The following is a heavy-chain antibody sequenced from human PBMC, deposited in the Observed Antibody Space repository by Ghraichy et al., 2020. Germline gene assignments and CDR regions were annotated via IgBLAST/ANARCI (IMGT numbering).Heavy chain of an antibody. J-gene: IGHJ4*02. Sequence: SLRLSCAASGFTFSSYAMHWVRQAPGKGLEWVAVISYDGSNKYYADSVKGRFTISRDNSKNTLYLQMNSLRAEDTAVYYCARDLGRSWHGGNPHWGQGTLVTVSS. CDR3: ARDLGRSWHGGNPH. CDR2: ISYDGSNK. D-gene: IGHD4-23*01. CDR1: GFTFSSYA. V-gene: IGHV3-30*04.